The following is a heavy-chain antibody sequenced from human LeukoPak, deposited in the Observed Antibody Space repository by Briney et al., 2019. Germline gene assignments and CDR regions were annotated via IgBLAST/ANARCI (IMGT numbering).Heavy chain of an antibody. CDR3: ARGTTFDYSNYYFDY. CDR1: GGSISSGGYY. CDR2: IYYSGST. J-gene: IGHJ4*02. D-gene: IGHD4-11*01. Sequence: SQTLSLTCTVSGGSISSGGYYWSWIRQHPGKGLEWIGYIYYSGSTYYNPSLKSRVTISVDTSKNQFSLKLSSVTAADTAVYYCARGTTFDYSNYYFDYWGQGTLGTVSS. V-gene: IGHV4-31*03.